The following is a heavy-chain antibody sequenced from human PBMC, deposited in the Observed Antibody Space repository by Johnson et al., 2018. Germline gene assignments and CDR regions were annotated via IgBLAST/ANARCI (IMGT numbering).Heavy chain of an antibody. CDR2: IRSKAYGGTT. Sequence: VQLVQSGGGLVQPGRSLRLSCTASGFTFGDYAMSWFRQAPGKGLEWVGFIRSKAYGGTTEFAESVKGRFTISRDDSKSIAYLQLNSLKTEDTAVYYCTRPGYSSGWYLAEYFQHWGQGTLVTVSS. J-gene: IGHJ1*01. D-gene: IGHD6-19*01. V-gene: IGHV3-49*03. CDR1: GFTFGDYA. CDR3: TRPGYSSGWYLAEYFQH.